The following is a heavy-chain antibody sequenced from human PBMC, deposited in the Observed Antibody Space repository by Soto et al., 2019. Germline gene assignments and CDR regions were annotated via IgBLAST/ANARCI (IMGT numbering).Heavy chain of an antibody. CDR3: NADPPGVRGPSRNWCDP. Sequence: VGPLIVCCASSGFTFRSYCIRWVSQTPGKGLEWVAVISYDGSNKYYADSVKGRFTISRDNSKNTLYLQMNSLRVEDTAVYYCNADPPGVRGPSRNWCDPWGQGTKVNVSS. V-gene: IGHV3-30*03. CDR1: GFTFRSYC. CDR2: ISYDGSNK. J-gene: IGHJ5*02. D-gene: IGHD3-10*01.